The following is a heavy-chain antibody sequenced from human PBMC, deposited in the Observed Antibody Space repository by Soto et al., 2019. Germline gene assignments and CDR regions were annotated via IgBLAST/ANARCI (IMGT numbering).Heavy chain of an antibody. J-gene: IGHJ5*02. CDR3: ARGHPTDNWLDP. V-gene: IGHV1-8*01. CDR2: MNPNSGRT. Sequence: GASVKVSCKASGYTFGSYDINWVRQATGQRLEWLGWMNPNSGRTGYGQRFQGRITMTSNTSRTTAYMELNSLRSEDTAVYYCARGHPTDNWLDPWGQGTVVTVS. CDR1: GYTFGSYD.